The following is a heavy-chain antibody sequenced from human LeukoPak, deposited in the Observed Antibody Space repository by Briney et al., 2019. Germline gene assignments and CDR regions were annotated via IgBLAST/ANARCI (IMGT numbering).Heavy chain of an antibody. Sequence: PGRSLRLSCAASGFTFSSYGMHWVRQAPGKGLEWVAVIWYDGSNKYYADSVKGRFTISRDNSKNTLYLQMNSLRAEDTAVYYCARAYCSSTSCCGEDAFGIWGQGTMVTVSS. CDR3: ARAYCSSTSCCGEDAFGI. CDR2: IWYDGSNK. J-gene: IGHJ3*02. D-gene: IGHD2-2*01. V-gene: IGHV3-33*01. CDR1: GFTFSSYG.